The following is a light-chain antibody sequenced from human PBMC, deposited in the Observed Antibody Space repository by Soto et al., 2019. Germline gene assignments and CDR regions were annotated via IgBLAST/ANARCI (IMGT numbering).Light chain of an antibody. Sequence: QSVLTQPASVSGSPGQSITISCTGTSSDVGGYNYVSWYQQQAGKAPKLIIHEVSNRPSGVSNRFSSSKSGNTASLAISGLQAEDEADYYCDSYTSSRAYVFGIGTKLTVL. CDR3: DSYTSSRAYV. CDR2: EVS. J-gene: IGLJ1*01. CDR1: SSDVGGYNY. V-gene: IGLV2-14*01.